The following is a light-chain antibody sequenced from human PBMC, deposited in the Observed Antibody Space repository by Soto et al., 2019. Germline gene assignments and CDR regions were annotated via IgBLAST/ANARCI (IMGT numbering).Light chain of an antibody. V-gene: IGKV3-20*01. Sequence: EIVLTQSPGTLSLSPGERATLSCRASQSVSSTYLAWYQQKPGQAPRLLMYGASTRATGIPDRFSGSGSGTDFTLTISRLEPEDFAVYYCQQYGSSLWTFRQGTKVEIK. CDR1: QSVSSTY. J-gene: IGKJ1*01. CDR3: QQYGSSLWT. CDR2: GAS.